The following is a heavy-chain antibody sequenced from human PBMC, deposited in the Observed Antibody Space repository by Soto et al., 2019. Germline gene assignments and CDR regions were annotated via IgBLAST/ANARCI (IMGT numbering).Heavy chain of an antibody. Sequence: SETLSLTCAVSGGSFSAYHWTWIRQTPGKGLEWIGEISHSGSTNYKPSLKSRVTISADPSKKQFSLNLTSMTAADSGVYYCARGECSSNYCFTRWALDIWGQGTVVTV. D-gene: IGHD2-2*01. CDR2: ISHSGST. J-gene: IGHJ3*02. V-gene: IGHV4-34*01. CDR3: ARGECSSNYCFTRWALDI. CDR1: GGSFSAYH.